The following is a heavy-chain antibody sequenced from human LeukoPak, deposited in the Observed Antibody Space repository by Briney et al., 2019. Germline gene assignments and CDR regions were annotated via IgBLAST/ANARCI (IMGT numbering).Heavy chain of an antibody. CDR3: AKDSTIVATINPDY. CDR1: GFTFSSYG. CDR2: IWYDGSNK. Sequence: QPGGSLRLSCAASGFTFSSYGMHWVRQAPGKGLEWVAVIWYDGSNKYYADSVKGRFTISRDNSKNTLYLQMNSLRAEDTAVYYCAKDSTIVATINPDYWGQGTLVTVSS. J-gene: IGHJ4*02. V-gene: IGHV3-33*06. D-gene: IGHD5-12*01.